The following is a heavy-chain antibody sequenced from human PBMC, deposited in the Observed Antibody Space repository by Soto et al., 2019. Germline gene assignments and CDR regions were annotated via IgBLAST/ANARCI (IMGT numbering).Heavy chain of an antibody. D-gene: IGHD2-2*01. CDR1: GGSISSGGYY. Sequence: SETLSLTCTVSGGSISSGGYYCSWIRQHPGKGLEWIGYIYYSGSTYYNPSLKSRVTISVDTSKNQFSLKLSSVTAADTAVYYCARDVIVVVPAAHEYYYYYGMDVWGQGTTVTVSS. J-gene: IGHJ6*02. CDR2: IYYSGST. V-gene: IGHV4-31*03. CDR3: ARDVIVVVPAAHEYYYYYGMDV.